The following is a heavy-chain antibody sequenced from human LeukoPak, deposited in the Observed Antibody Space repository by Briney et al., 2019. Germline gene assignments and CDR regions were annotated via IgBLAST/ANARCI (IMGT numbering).Heavy chain of an antibody. D-gene: IGHD3-10*01. CDR2: INHSGTT. Sequence: SETLSLTCAVCGGSFSGYYWRWIRQPPGKGLEWIGEINHSGTTNYNPSLKSRVTISVDTSKYQFYIRLGSVAAADPAVYYCARVRPGFDLAHWGQGTLVTVSS. CDR1: GGSFSGYY. J-gene: IGHJ4*02. V-gene: IGHV4-34*01. CDR3: ARVRPGFDLAH.